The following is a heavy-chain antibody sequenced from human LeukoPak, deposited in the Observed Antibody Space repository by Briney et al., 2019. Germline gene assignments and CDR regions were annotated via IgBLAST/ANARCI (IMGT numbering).Heavy chain of an antibody. Sequence: GGSLRLSCAASGFTFSSYAMSWVRQAPGKGLEWVSAISGSGGSTYYADSVKGRFTISRDNSKNTLYLRMNSLRAGDTAVYYCAKALTTVTTSFDYWGQGTLVTVSS. J-gene: IGHJ4*02. CDR1: GFTFSSYA. CDR3: AKALTTVTTSFDY. V-gene: IGHV3-23*01. CDR2: ISGSGGST. D-gene: IGHD4-17*01.